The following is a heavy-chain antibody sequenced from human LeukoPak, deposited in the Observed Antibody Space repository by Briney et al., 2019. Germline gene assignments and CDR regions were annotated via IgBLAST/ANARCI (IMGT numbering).Heavy chain of an antibody. Sequence: TLSLTCTVSGGSISSGSYYWSWIRQPAGKGLEWIGRIYTSGSTNYNPSLKSRVTISVGTSKNQFSLKLSSVTAADTAVYYCARGTGYSSSWPIDYWGQGTLVTVSS. D-gene: IGHD6-13*01. J-gene: IGHJ4*02. CDR3: ARGTGYSSSWPIDY. V-gene: IGHV4-61*02. CDR1: GGSISSGSYY. CDR2: IYTSGST.